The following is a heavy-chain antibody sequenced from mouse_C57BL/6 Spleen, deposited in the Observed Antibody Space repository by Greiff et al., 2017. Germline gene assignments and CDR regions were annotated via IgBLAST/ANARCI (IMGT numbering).Heavy chain of an antibody. J-gene: IGHJ4*01. D-gene: IGHD1-1*01. Sequence: QVQLQQPGAELVKPGASVKLSCKASGYTFTSYWMQWVKQRPGQGLEWIGEIDPSDSYTNYKQKFKGKATLTVDTSSSTAYMQLSSLTSEDSAVYYCARERAYYGSSYYAMDYWGQGTSVTVSS. CDR2: IDPSDSYT. CDR3: ARERAYYGSSYYAMDY. CDR1: GYTFTSYW. V-gene: IGHV1-50*01.